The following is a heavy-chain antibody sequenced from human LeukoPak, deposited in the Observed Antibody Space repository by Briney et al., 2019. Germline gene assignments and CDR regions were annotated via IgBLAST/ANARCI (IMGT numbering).Heavy chain of an antibody. Sequence: PSETLSLTCALYGGSFSGYYWSWIRQPPGKGLEWIGEINHIGSNNYNPSLKSRVTISVDTTKNQSSRKLSSLTAADTAVYYCASLAGIYYYYYGMDVWGQGTTVTVSS. CDR2: INHIGSN. CDR3: ASLAGIYYYYYGMDV. CDR1: GGSFSGYY. V-gene: IGHV4-34*01. J-gene: IGHJ6*02.